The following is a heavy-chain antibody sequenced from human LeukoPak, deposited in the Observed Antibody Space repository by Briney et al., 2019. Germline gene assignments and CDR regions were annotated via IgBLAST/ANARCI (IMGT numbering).Heavy chain of an antibody. D-gene: IGHD6-6*01. J-gene: IGHJ2*01. V-gene: IGHV5-51*01. CDR1: GYSFTSYW. CDR2: IYPGDSDT. CDR3: ARVFVAARTYWYFDL. Sequence: GESLKISCKGSGYSFTSYWIGWVRQMPGKGLEWMGIIYPGDSDTRYSPSFQGQVTISADKSISTAYLQWSSLKASDTAMYYCARVFVAARTYWYFDLWGRGTLVTVSS.